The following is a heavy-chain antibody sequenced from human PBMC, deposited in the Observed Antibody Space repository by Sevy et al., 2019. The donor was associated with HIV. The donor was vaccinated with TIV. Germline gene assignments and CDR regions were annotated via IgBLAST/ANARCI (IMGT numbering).Heavy chain of an antibody. CDR1: GFTFNAYG. CDR2: ASFDGNVK. J-gene: IGHJ4*02. CDR3: ARGQGRYRYSPGRY. Sequence: GGSLRLSCEASGFTFNAYGMHWVRLAPGKGLEWVSVASFDGNVKYYADSVKGRFTISRDNSKNTLHLQMNSLRPEDTAVYYCARGQGRYRYSPGRYWGQGTLVTVSS. V-gene: IGHV3-30*03. D-gene: IGHD3-16*02.